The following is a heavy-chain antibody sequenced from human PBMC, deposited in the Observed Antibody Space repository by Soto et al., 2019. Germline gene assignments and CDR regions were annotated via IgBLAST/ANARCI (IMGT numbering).Heavy chain of an antibody. Sequence: PGGSLRLSCAASGFTFSSYAMSWVRQAPGKGLEWVSAISGSGGSTYYADSVKGRFTISRDNSKNTLYLQMNSLRAEDTAVYYCAKDXITMVRGVMSYYYGMDVWGQGTTVTVSS. CDR1: GFTFSSYA. CDR2: ISGSGGST. J-gene: IGHJ6*02. D-gene: IGHD3-10*01. CDR3: AKDXITMVRGVMSYYYGMDV. V-gene: IGHV3-23*01.